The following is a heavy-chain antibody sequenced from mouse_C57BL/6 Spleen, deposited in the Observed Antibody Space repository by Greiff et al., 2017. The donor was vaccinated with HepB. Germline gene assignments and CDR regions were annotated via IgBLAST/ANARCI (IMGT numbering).Heavy chain of an antibody. D-gene: IGHD1-1*01. Sequence: EVKLVESGGGLVKPGGSLKLSCAASGFTFSDYGMHWVRQAPEKGLEWVAYISSGSSTIYYADTVKGRFTISRDNAKNTLFLQMTSLRSEDTAMYYCARGDYYGSSGFDYWGQGTTLTVSS. J-gene: IGHJ2*01. CDR1: GFTFSDYG. V-gene: IGHV5-17*01. CDR2: ISSGSSTI. CDR3: ARGDYYGSSGFDY.